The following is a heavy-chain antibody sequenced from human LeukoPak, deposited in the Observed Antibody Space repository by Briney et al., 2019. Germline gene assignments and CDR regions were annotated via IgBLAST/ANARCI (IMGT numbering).Heavy chain of an antibody. D-gene: IGHD3-3*01. CDR1: GGSISSYY. J-gene: IGHJ6*03. CDR2: IYYSGST. V-gene: IGHV4-59*01. CDR3: ARVPTYYDFWSGYPNPYYYMDV. Sequence: PSETLSLTCTVSGGSISSYYWSWIRQPPGKGLEWIGYIYYSGSTNYNPSLKSRVTISVDTSKNQFSLKLSSVTAADTAVYYCARVPTYYDFWSGYPNPYYYMDVWGKGTTVTVSS.